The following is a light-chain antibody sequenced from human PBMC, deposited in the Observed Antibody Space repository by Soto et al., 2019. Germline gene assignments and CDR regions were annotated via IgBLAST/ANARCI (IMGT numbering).Light chain of an antibody. V-gene: IGKV3-15*01. CDR1: ASVSSN. CDR3: HQNNNWPRT. CDR2: GAS. J-gene: IGKJ1*01. Sequence: EIVMTQSPATLSVSPGERATLSRRASASVSSNLVWYQQKPGQAPRLLIYGASTRASGIPARFSGSGSGTDFTLTISSLQSEDFAVYYCHQNNNWPRTFGQGTKVDIK.